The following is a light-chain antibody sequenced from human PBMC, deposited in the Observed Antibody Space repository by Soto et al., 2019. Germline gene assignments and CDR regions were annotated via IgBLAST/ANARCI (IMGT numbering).Light chain of an antibody. CDR3: QQYGSSSYT. J-gene: IGKJ2*01. CDR2: AAS. Sequence: EIVLTQSPGTLSLSPGERATLSRRASQSISSSYLAWYQQKPGQAPRLLIYAASSRATGIPDRFSGSGSGTDFTLTISRLEPEDFAVYYYQQYGSSSYTFGQGTQLEIK. V-gene: IGKV3-20*01. CDR1: QSISSSY.